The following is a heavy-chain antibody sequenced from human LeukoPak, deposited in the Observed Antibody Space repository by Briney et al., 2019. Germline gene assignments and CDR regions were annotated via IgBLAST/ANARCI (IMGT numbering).Heavy chain of an antibody. CDR3: TRDHPTASGSDAFDI. V-gene: IGHV1-18*01. Sequence: ASVKVSCKASGYTFTSYGISWVRQAPGQGLEWMGWISAYNGNTNYAQKLQGRVTMTTDTSTSTAYMELRSLRSDDTAVYYCTRDHPTASGSDAFDIWGQGTMVTVSS. D-gene: IGHD6-13*01. CDR1: GYTFTSYG. CDR2: ISAYNGNT. J-gene: IGHJ3*02.